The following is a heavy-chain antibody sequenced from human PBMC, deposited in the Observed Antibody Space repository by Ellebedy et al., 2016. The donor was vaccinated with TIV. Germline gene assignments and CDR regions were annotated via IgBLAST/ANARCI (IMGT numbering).Heavy chain of an antibody. CDR1: GYTFTGYY. D-gene: IGHD3-10*01. Sequence: ASVKVSCXASGYTFTGYYMHWVRQAPGQGLEWMGWINPNSGGTNYAQKFQGRVTMTRDTSISTAYMELSRLRSDDTAVYYCARGRPVYYLNWFDPWGQGTLVTVSS. J-gene: IGHJ5*02. V-gene: IGHV1-2*02. CDR2: INPNSGGT. CDR3: ARGRPVYYLNWFDP.